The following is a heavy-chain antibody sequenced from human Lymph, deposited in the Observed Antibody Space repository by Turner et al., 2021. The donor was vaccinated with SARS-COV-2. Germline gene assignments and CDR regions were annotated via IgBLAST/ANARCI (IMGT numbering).Heavy chain of an antibody. V-gene: IGHV3-30*04. J-gene: IGHJ4*02. CDR3: ARDRDSSGWVDY. Sequence: VQLVESGGGVVQPGRSLRLSCAASGFTFSSYARHWVRQAPGKGLEWVALISYDGSDKYYADSVKGRFTFSRDNSKNTLYLQMNSLRAEDTAVYYCARDRDSSGWVDYWGQGTLVTVSS. CDR2: ISYDGSDK. CDR1: GFTFSSYA. D-gene: IGHD3-22*01.